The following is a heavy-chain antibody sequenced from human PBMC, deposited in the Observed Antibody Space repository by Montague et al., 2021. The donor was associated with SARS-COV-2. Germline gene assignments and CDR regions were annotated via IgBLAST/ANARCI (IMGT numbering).Heavy chain of an antibody. CDR2: IKSKAVGGAI. CDR3: TADFSDTAEQMAQTDL. CDR1: GFPFSSAW. V-gene: IGHV3-15*01. Sequence: SRSLSFSASGFPFSSAWMTWVRQSPGKGLEWVGRIKSKAVGGAIQYATSVKGRFTISRDDSENTLYLQMDSLTTEDTAVYYCTADFSDTAEQMAQTDLWGQGTLVTVSS. D-gene: IGHD5-24*01. J-gene: IGHJ5*02.